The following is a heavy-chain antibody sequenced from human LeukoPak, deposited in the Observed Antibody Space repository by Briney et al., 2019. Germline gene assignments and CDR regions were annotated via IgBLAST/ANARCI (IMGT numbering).Heavy chain of an antibody. V-gene: IGHV3-23*01. J-gene: IGHJ4*02. CDR2: ISGSGGST. CDR3: AKYYYDSSGTLDY. Sequence: GGSLRLSCEVSGFTFSGYAMSWVRQAPGKGLEWVSAISGSGGSTYYADSVKGRFTISRDNSKNTLYLQMNSLRAEDTAVYYCAKYYYDSSGTLDYWGQGTLVTVSS. D-gene: IGHD3-22*01. CDR1: GFTFSGYA.